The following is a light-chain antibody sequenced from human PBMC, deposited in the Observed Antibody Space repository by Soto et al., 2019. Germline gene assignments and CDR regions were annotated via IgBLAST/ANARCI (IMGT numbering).Light chain of an antibody. CDR2: GAS. J-gene: IGKJ1*01. Sequence: EIVLTQSPGTLSLSPGERATLSYRASQSVGNNYLAWYQQKPGQAPRLLIYGASNRATGIPDRFSGSGSGTDFTLTISRLEPEDFAVYYCQQYGSSGTFGQGTKVDI. CDR3: QQYGSSGT. V-gene: IGKV3-20*01. CDR1: QSVGNNY.